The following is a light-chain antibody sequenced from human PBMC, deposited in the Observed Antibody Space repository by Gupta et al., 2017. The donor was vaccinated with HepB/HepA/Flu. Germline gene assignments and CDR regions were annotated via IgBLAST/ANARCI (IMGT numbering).Light chain of an antibody. J-gene: IGKJ4*01. V-gene: IGKV1-12*01. Sequence: DIQMTQSPSSVSASVGDRVTITCRANKGIGGWLAWYQQKPGQAPKLLIYVASKLHSGVPSRFSGSGYGTDFTLTIASLQPEDFATYYCQQANSFPYTFGRGTKVEIK. CDR1: KGIGGW. CDR3: QQANSFPYT. CDR2: VAS.